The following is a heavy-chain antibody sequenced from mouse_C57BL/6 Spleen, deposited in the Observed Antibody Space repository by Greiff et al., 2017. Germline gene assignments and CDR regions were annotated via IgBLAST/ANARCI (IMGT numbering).Heavy chain of an antibody. CDR2: IRNKANGYTT. CDR3: AMGTAQAPFAY. J-gene: IGHJ3*01. D-gene: IGHD3-2*02. Sequence: EVNVVESGGGLVQPGGSLSLSCAASGFTFTDYYMSWVRQPPGKALEWLGFIRNKANGYTTEYSASVKGRFTISRDNSQSILYLQMNALRAEDSATYYCAMGTAQAPFAYWGQGTLVTVSA. V-gene: IGHV7-3*01. CDR1: GFTFTDYY.